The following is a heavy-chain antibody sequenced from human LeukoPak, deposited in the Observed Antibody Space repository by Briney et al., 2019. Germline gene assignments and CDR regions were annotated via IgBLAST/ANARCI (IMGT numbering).Heavy chain of an antibody. CDR1: GFTFTYYW. CDR2: INGDGSST. CDR3: ANDDYGASGLPDY. V-gene: IGHV3-74*01. J-gene: IGHJ4*02. Sequence: GGSLRLSCAASGFTFTYYWMHWVRQAPGKGLVWVARINGDGSSTNSADSVKGRFTISRDNAKNTLYLQMNSLRAEDTAVYYCANDDYGASGLPDYWGQGTLVTVSS. D-gene: IGHD4-17*01.